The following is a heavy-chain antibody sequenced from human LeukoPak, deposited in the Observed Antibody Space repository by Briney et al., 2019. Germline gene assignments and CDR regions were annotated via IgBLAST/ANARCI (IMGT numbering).Heavy chain of an antibody. CDR2: IYHSGST. V-gene: IGHV4-4*02. J-gene: IGHJ6*03. Sequence: SGTLSLTCAVSGGSISSSSWWSWVRQPPGKGLEWIGEIYHSGSTNYNPSLKSRVTISVDKSKDQFSLKLSSVTAADTAVYYCARVKIERDYYDSSGYYYYYYYYMDVWGKGTTVTVSS. D-gene: IGHD3-22*01. CDR1: GGSISSSSW. CDR3: ARVKIERDYYDSSGYYYYYYYYMDV.